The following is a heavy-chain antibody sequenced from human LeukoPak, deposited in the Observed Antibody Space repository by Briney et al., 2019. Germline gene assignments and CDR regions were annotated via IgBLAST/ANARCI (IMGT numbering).Heavy chain of an antibody. Sequence: GGSLRLSCAASGFTLSNYWIHWVRQAPGEGLVWVSRVDPDGTTTNYADSVTGRFTTSRDNAKNTLYLQMNSLRAEDTALYYCTRVQAGRSGLMDVWGRGTTVTVSS. J-gene: IGHJ6*02. CDR2: VDPDGTTT. CDR1: GFTLSNYW. D-gene: IGHD2-8*02. V-gene: IGHV3-74*01. CDR3: TRVQAGRSGLMDV.